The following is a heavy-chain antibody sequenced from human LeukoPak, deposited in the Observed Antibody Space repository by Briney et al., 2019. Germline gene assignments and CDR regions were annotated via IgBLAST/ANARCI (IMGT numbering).Heavy chain of an antibody. CDR2: IYYSGNT. CDR1: GGSISSGGYS. CDR3: ARSGGYWVRTYNY. D-gene: IGHD1-26*01. Sequence: PSETLSLTCAVSGGSISSGGYSWSWIRQPPGKGLEWIGYIYYSGNTYYNPSLKSRVTMSVDTSKNQFSLKLSSVTAADTAVYYCARSGGYWVRTYNYWGQGILVTVSS. J-gene: IGHJ4*02. V-gene: IGHV4-30-4*07.